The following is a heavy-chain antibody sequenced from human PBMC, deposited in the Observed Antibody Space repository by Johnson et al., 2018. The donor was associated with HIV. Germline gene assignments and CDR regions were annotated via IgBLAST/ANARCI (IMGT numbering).Heavy chain of an antibody. Sequence: VQLVESGGGLVQPGRSLRLSCAASGFTFDDYAMHWVRQAPGKGLEWVSGISGSGGSTYYADSEKGRFTISRDNSKNTLYLQMNSLRAEDTAVYYCAKGRAGTTGGDHDAFDIWGQGTMVSV. CDR1: GFTFDDYA. J-gene: IGHJ3*02. V-gene: IGHV3-23*04. CDR2: ISGSGGST. D-gene: IGHD6-19*01. CDR3: AKGRAGTTGGDHDAFDI.